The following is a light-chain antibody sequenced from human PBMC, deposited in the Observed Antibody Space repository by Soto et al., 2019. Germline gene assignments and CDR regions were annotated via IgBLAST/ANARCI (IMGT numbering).Light chain of an antibody. CDR3: SSYTSGSTRV. J-gene: IGLJ3*02. Sequence: QSALTQPASVSGSPGQSITISCTGTSSDVGAYNYVSWYQQHPGKAPKLMIYEVSNRPSGVSNRCSGSKSGNTASLTISGLQAEDEADYYCSSYTSGSTRVFGGGPQLTFL. V-gene: IGLV2-14*01. CDR2: EVS. CDR1: SSDVGAYNY.